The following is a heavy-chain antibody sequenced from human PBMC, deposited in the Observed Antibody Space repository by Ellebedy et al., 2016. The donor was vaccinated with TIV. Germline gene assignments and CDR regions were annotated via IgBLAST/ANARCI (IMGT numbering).Heavy chain of an antibody. Sequence: GESLKISCAASGFTFSSYWMHWVRQAPGKGLVWVSLINSDGSRTTYADSVKGRFTISRDNAKNTLYLQMNSLRAEDTAVYYCASRGVAVQGADYWGQGTRVTVSS. J-gene: IGHJ4*02. CDR3: ASRGVAVQGADY. D-gene: IGHD3-10*01. CDR1: GFTFSSYW. V-gene: IGHV3-74*01. CDR2: INSDGSRT.